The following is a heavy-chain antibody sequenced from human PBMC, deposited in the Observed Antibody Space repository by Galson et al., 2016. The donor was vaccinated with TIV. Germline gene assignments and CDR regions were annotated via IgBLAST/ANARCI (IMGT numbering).Heavy chain of an antibody. CDR2: ISSGGGTI. Sequence: SLRLSCATSGFTFDNYAFNWVRQAPGKGLEWLSYISSGGGTIYYADSVKGRFTISRDNAKNSLYLHMDSLRAEDTAVYYCAKDRGYFEGFDHWGPGTLVTVSS. D-gene: IGHD6-25*01. CDR3: AKDRGYFEGFDH. V-gene: IGHV3-48*03. J-gene: IGHJ4*02. CDR1: GFTFDNYA.